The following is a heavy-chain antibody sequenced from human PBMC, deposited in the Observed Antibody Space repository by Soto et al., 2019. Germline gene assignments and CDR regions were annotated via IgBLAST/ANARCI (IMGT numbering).Heavy chain of an antibody. Sequence: SETLSLTCAVYGGSFSGYYWSWIRQPPGKGLEWIGEINHSGSTNYNPSLKSRVTISVDTSKNQFSLKLSSVTAADTAVYYCARGRITMVRGSYWSYWGQGTLVTVSS. J-gene: IGHJ4*02. V-gene: IGHV4-34*01. D-gene: IGHD3-10*01. CDR2: INHSGST. CDR3: ARGRITMVRGSYWSY. CDR1: GGSFSGYY.